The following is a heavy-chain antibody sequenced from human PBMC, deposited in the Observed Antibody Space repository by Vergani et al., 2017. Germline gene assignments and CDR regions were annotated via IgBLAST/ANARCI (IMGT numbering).Heavy chain of an antibody. V-gene: IGHV3-33*06. CDR3: AKDDDYIWGSPVIDY. D-gene: IGHD3-16*01. CDR2: IWYDGSNK. CDR1: GFTFSSYG. J-gene: IGHJ4*02. Sequence: QVQLVESGGGVVQPGGSLRLSCAASGFTFSSYGMHWVRQAPGKGLEWVAVIWYDGSNKYYVDSVKGRFTISRDNSKNTLYLQMNSLRAEDTAVYYCAKDDDYIWGSPVIDYWGQGTLVTVSS.